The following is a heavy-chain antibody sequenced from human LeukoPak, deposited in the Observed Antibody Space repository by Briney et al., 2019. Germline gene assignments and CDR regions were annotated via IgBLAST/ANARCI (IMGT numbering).Heavy chain of an antibody. CDR3: ARHPTGIAAAGTRGPEPPDY. J-gene: IGHJ4*02. CDR2: IYYSGST. CDR1: GGSISSYY. V-gene: IGHV4-59*05. D-gene: IGHD6-13*01. Sequence: SETLSLTCTVSGGSISSYYWSWIRQPAGKGLEWIGSIYYSGSTYYNPSLKSRVTISVDTSKNQFSLKLSSVTAADTAVYYCARHPTGIAAAGTRGPEPPDYWGQGTLVTVSS.